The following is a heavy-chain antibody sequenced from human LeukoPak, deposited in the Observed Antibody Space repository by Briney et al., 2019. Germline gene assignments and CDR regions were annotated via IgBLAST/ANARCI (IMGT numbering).Heavy chain of an antibody. D-gene: IGHD1-26*01. CDR2: XXXXGGST. J-gene: IGHJ3*02. CDR1: GFTFSSXX. V-gene: IGHV3-23*01. Sequence: SGFTFSSXXXXXXXXXXGKXXXXXXXXXXXGGSTYYPDSVKGRFTISRDNSKNTLYLQMNSLRAEETAVYYCAKGPIGGSYFVRDDAFYIWGQGTMVTVSS. CDR3: AKGPIGGSYFVRDDAFYI.